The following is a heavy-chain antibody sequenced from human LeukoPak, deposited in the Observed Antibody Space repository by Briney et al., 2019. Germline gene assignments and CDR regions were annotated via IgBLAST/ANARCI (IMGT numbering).Heavy chain of an antibody. J-gene: IGHJ4*02. CDR3: VSGGVHSDAFDY. D-gene: IGHD3-16*01. CDR2: LDYHGTT. Sequence: AETLSLSCSVSCASISGITNYWGGIGQPPGKALERIGHLDYHGTTFHNPSLNSGPTVSVATPKNHLSLSLTSVTAAATSVYYCVSGGVHSDAFDYRGQGTLGTVS. CDR1: CASISGITNY. V-gene: IGHV4-39*02.